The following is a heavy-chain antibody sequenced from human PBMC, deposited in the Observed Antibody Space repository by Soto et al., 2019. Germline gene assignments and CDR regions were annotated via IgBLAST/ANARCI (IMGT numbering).Heavy chain of an antibody. CDR3: ARVFPDYDILTGYKYGMDV. CDR1: GYTFTSYG. V-gene: IGHV1-18*01. J-gene: IGHJ6*02. Sequence: ASVKVSCKASGYTFTSYGISWVRQAPGQGLEWMGWISAYNGNTNYAQKLQGRVTMTTDTSTSTAYMELRSLRSDDTAVYYCARVFPDYDILTGYKYGMDVWGQGTTVTVSS. CDR2: ISAYNGNT. D-gene: IGHD3-9*01.